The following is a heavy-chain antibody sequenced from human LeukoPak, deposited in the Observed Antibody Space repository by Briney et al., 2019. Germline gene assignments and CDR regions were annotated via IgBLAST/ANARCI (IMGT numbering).Heavy chain of an antibody. V-gene: IGHV3-23*01. Sequence: GGTLRLSCAASGFTFSNYAMSWVRQAPGKGLEWVSAICGSGGSTYYADSVKGRFTISRDNAKNSLYLQMNSLRAEDTAVYYCASTREDTARIYWGQGTLVTVSS. CDR1: GFTFSNYA. J-gene: IGHJ4*02. D-gene: IGHD5-18*01. CDR3: ASTREDTARIY. CDR2: ICGSGGST.